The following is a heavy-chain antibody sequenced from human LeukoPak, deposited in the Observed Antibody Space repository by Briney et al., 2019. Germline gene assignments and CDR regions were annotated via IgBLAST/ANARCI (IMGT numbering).Heavy chain of an antibody. J-gene: IGHJ4*02. CDR3: ASGRGVVVKSFQFYFDY. D-gene: IGHD3-22*01. CDR1: GXTFXXYG. Sequence: GXTFXXYGMHWVRQAPGKGLEWVAVISYDGSNKYYADSVKGRFTISRDNSKNTLYLQMNSLRAEDTAVYYCASGRGVVVKSFQFYFDYWGQGTLVTVSS. CDR2: ISYDGSNK. V-gene: IGHV3-30*03.